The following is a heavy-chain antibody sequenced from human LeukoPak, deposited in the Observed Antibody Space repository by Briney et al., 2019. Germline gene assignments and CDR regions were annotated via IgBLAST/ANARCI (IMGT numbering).Heavy chain of an antibody. CDR3: ASAVYSGYDFDY. V-gene: IGHV1-2*02. D-gene: IGHD5-12*01. Sequence: ASVKVSCKAPGYTFTGYYMHWVRQAPGQGLEWMGWINPSSGGTNYAQKFQGRVTMTRDTSISTAYMELSRLRSDDTAVYYCASAVYSGYDFDYWGQGTLVTVSS. CDR2: INPSSGGT. J-gene: IGHJ4*02. CDR1: GYTFTGYY.